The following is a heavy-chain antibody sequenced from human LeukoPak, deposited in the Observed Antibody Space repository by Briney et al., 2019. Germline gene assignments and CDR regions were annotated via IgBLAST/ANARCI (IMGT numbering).Heavy chain of an antibody. CDR3: AWHYVWGRFDS. CDR1: GGSFTNQF. V-gene: IGHV4-34*01. J-gene: IGHJ4*02. Sequence: PSETLSLTCGVSGGSFTNQFWTWIRQAPGQGLEWIGDINHNRVTNYNPSLKSRVTISADTSNSPSLRSVTAADTAVYFCAWHYVWGRFDSWGQGTLVTVSS. CDR2: INHNRVT. D-gene: IGHD3-16*01.